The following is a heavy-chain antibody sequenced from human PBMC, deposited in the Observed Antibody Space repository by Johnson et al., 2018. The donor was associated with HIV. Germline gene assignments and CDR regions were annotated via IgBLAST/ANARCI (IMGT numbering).Heavy chain of an antibody. D-gene: IGHD6-13*01. CDR3: VKGIDSSSWYAFDI. CDR2: IWYDGSNK. V-gene: IGHV3-33*06. J-gene: IGHJ3*02. CDR1: GFTLGSYD. Sequence: QVQLVESGGGLVQRGGSLRLSCEASGFTLGSYDMHWVRQAAGKGLEWVAVIWYDGSNKYYADSVKGRFTISRDNSKNTLYLQMNSLRAEDTAVYYCVKGIDSSSWYAFDIWGQGTMVTVSS.